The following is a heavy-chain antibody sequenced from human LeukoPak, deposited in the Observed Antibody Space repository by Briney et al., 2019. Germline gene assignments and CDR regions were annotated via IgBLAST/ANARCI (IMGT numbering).Heavy chain of an antibody. CDR1: GFTLTNYA. D-gene: IGHD3-10*01. Sequence: GGSLRLSCAASGFTLTNYAMSWVRQAPGKGLEWVSAISGSGVTTYYADSVKGRFTISRDNSKDTMYLQLNSLRAEDTAVYYCAKTYGSGTHWNFDYWGQGTLVTVSS. CDR3: AKTYGSGTHWNFDY. CDR2: ISGSGVTT. V-gene: IGHV3-23*01. J-gene: IGHJ4*02.